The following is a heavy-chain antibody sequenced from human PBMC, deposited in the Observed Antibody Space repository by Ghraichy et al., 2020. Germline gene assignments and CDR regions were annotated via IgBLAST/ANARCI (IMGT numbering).Heavy chain of an antibody. Sequence: SQTLSLTCTVSGGSISSYYWSWIRQPPGKGLEWIGYIYYSGSTNYNPSLKSRVTISVDTSKNQFSLKLSSVTAADTAVYYCARLIYSYGFTNFDYWGQGTLVTVSS. CDR3: ARLIYSYGFTNFDY. CDR1: GGSISSYY. J-gene: IGHJ4*02. D-gene: IGHD5-18*01. CDR2: IYYSGST. V-gene: IGHV4-59*08.